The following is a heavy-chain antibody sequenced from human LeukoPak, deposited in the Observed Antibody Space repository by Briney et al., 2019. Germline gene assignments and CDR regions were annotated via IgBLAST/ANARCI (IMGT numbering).Heavy chain of an antibody. CDR3: ARSSGSYLEFDY. CDR1: GGSISSYY. Sequence: SETLSLTCTVSGGSISSYYWSWIRQPPGKGLEWIGYIYYSGSTNYNPSLKSRVTISVDTSRNQFSLKLSSVTAADTAVYYCARSSGSYLEFDYWGQGTLVTVSS. CDR2: IYYSGST. D-gene: IGHD1-26*01. J-gene: IGHJ4*02. V-gene: IGHV4-59*01.